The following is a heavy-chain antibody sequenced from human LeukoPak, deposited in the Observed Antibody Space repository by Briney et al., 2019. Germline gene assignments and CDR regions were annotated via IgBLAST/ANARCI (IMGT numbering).Heavy chain of an antibody. J-gene: IGHJ4*02. CDR2: IYTSGST. D-gene: IGHD6-19*01. Sequence: PSETLSLTCTVSGGSISSYYWSWIRQPAGKGLEWIGRIYTSGSTNYNPSLKSRVTISVDTSKNQFSLKLSSVTAADTAVYYCARDSALYSSGWSKPLDYWGQGTLVTVSS. CDR3: ARDSALYSSGWSKPLDY. V-gene: IGHV4-4*07. CDR1: GGSISSYY.